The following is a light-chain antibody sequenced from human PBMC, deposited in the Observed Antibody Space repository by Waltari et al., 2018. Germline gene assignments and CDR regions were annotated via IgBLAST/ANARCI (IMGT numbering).Light chain of an antibody. J-gene: IGKJ1*01. CDR2: WAS. CDR1: QSVLYSSNNKNY. CDR3: QQYYSIPPT. V-gene: IGKV4-1*01. Sequence: DIVMTQSPDSLALSLGERATINCKSSQSVLYSSNNKNYLAWYQQKPGQPPKLLIYWASTRESGVPDRFSGSGSGTDFTLTISSLQAEDVAVYYCQQYYSIPPTFGQGTKVEIK.